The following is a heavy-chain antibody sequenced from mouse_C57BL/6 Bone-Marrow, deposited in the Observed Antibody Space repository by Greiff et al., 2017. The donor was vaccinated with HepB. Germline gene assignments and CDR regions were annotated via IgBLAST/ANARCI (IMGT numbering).Heavy chain of an antibody. J-gene: IGHJ1*03. CDR3: ARGGEKSSRYWYFDV. Sequence: VQLQQSGPELVKPGASVKISCKASGYTFTDYYMNWVKQSHGKSLEWIGDINPNNGGTSYNQKFKGKATLTVDKSSSTAYMELRSLTSEDSAVYYCARGGEKSSRYWYFDVWGTGTTVTVSS. CDR1: GYTFTDYY. D-gene: IGHD1-1*01. V-gene: IGHV1-26*01. CDR2: INPNNGGT.